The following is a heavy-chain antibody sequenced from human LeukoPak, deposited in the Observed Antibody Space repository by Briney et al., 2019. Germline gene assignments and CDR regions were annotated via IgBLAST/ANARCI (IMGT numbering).Heavy chain of an antibody. CDR2: INTDGSST. D-gene: IGHD3-22*01. J-gene: IGHJ4*02. V-gene: IGHV3-74*01. Sequence: GESLRLSCAVSGFTFSDHQVDWVRQAPGKGLVWVSRINTDGSSTSYADSVKGRFTISRDNAKNTLYLQMNSLRAEDTAVYYCASSEVVAYDYWGQGTLVTVSS. CDR3: ASSEVVAYDY. CDR1: GFTFSDHQ.